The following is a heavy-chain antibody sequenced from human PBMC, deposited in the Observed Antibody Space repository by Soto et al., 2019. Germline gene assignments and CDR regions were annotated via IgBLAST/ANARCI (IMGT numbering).Heavy chain of an antibody. J-gene: IGHJ5*02. CDR3: ARINAKYSSSWYNWFDP. CDR1: GGSISSGGYY. V-gene: IGHV4-31*03. Sequence: QVQLQESGPGLVKPSQTLSLTCTVSGGSISSGGYYWSWIRQHPGKGLEWIGYIYYSGSTYYNPSLQSRVTIAVTTSQNQFSLKLSSVTAADTAVYYCARINAKYSSSWYNWFDPWGQGTLVTVSS. D-gene: IGHD6-13*01. CDR2: IYYSGST.